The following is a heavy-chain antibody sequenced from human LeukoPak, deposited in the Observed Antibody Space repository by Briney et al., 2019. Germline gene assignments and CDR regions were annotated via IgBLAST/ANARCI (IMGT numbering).Heavy chain of an antibody. V-gene: IGHV3-30*02. D-gene: IGHD1-1*01. J-gene: IGHJ5*02. Sequence: GGSLRLSCEVSGFTFSDYWMNWVRQAPGKGLEWVAFIRYDGSNKYYADSVKGRFTISRDNSKNTLYLQMNSLRAEDTAVYYCAKDLFQRAVGWFDPWGQGTLVTVSS. CDR2: IRYDGSNK. CDR3: AKDLFQRAVGWFDP. CDR1: GFTFSDYW.